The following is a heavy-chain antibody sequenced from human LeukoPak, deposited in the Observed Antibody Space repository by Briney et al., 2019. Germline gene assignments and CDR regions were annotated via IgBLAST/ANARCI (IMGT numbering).Heavy chain of an antibody. Sequence: PSETLSLTCTVSGGSISSYYWSWIRQPPGKGLEWIGYIYYSGSTNYNPSLRSRVTISVDTSKNQFSLKLSSVTAADTAVYYCARGGRANRGNWFDPWGQGTLVTVSS. D-gene: IGHD3-16*01. V-gene: IGHV4-59*01. CDR3: ARGGRANRGNWFDP. CDR2: IYYSGST. CDR1: GGSISSYY. J-gene: IGHJ5*02.